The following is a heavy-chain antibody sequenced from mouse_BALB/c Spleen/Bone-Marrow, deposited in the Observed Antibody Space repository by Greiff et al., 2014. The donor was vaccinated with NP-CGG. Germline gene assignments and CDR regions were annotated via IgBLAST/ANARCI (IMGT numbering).Heavy chain of an antibody. J-gene: IGHJ4*01. V-gene: IGHV14-3*02. CDR1: GFNIKDTY. D-gene: IGHD2-1*01. Sequence: DVQLVGSGAELVKPGASVKLSCTASGFNIKDTYMHWVKQRPEQGLEWIGRIDPANGNTKYDPKFQGKATITADTSSNTAYLQLSSLTSEDTAVYYCAIYYGNYYAMDYWGQGTSVTVSS. CDR3: AIYYGNYYAMDY. CDR2: IDPANGNT.